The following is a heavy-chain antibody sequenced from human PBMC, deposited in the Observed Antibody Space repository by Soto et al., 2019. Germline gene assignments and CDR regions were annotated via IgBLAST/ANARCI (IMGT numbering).Heavy chain of an antibody. V-gene: IGHV3-7*01. J-gene: IGHJ3*02. CDR1: GFTFSSYW. CDR2: IKQDGSEK. Sequence: GGSLRLSCAASGFTFSSYWMSWVRQAPGKGLEWVANIKQDGSEKYYVDSVKGRFTISRDNAKNSLYLQMNSLRAEDTAVYYCARFVDTAMVTNAFDIWGQGTMVTVSS. CDR3: ARFVDTAMVTNAFDI. D-gene: IGHD5-18*01.